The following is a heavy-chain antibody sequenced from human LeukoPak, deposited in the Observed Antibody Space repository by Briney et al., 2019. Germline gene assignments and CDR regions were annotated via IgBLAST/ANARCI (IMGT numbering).Heavy chain of an antibody. V-gene: IGHV3-15*01. D-gene: IGHD1-26*01. CDR2: IKSKSDGGTT. Sequence: GGSLRLSCGASGFTFSNAWMSWVRQAPGKGLEWVGRIKSKSDGGTTDYAAPVKGRFTISRDDSKNTLYLQMYSLKTEDTAVYYCTTVFKSESYRWLYYFDYWGQGTLVTVSS. J-gene: IGHJ4*02. CDR1: GFTFSNAW. CDR3: TTVFKSESYRWLYYFDY.